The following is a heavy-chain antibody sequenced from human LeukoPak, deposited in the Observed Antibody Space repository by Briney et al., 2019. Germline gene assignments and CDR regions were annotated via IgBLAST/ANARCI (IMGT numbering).Heavy chain of an antibody. J-gene: IGHJ4*02. Sequence: SVKVSCKASGGTFSSYAISWVRQAPGQGLEWMGGIIPIFGTAHYAQKFQGRVTITTDESTSTAYMELSSLRSEDTAVYYCARVGDIAYCGGDCYSWGQGTLVTVSS. CDR3: ARVGDIAYCGGDCYS. D-gene: IGHD2-21*02. V-gene: IGHV1-69*05. CDR1: GGTFSSYA. CDR2: IIPIFGTA.